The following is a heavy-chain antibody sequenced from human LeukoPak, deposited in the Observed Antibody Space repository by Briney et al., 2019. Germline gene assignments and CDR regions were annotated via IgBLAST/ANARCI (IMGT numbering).Heavy chain of an antibody. CDR1: GGSFSGYY. CDR2: INHSGST. Sequence: SETLSLTCAVYGGSFSGYYWSWIRQPPGKGLEWIGEINHSGSTNYNPSLKSRVTISVDTSKNQFSLKLSSMTAADTAVYHCARGRQQGREGSFDYWGQGTLVTVSS. D-gene: IGHD6-13*01. CDR3: ARGRQQGREGSFDY. J-gene: IGHJ4*02. V-gene: IGHV4-34*01.